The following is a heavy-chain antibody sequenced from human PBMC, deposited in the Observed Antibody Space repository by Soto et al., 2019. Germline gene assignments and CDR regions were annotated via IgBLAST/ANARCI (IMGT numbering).Heavy chain of an antibody. V-gene: IGHV4-4*02. CDR2: IYHSGST. Sequence: QVQLQESGPGLVKPSGTLSLTCAVSGVSISSSKWWSWVRQPPGKGLEWIGEIYHSGSTNYNPSRKSRVTITVEQSKNQFSLKLSSVTAADTAVYYCADKNYADYGWFDPWGQGTLVTVSS. J-gene: IGHJ5*02. CDR3: ADKNYADYGWFDP. D-gene: IGHD4-17*01. CDR1: GVSISSSKW.